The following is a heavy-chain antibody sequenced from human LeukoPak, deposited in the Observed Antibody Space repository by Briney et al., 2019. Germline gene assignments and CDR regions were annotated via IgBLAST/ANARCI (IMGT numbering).Heavy chain of an antibody. CDR3: ARRPYSSSPIDY. CDR2: IYYSGST. Sequence: SETLSLTCTVSGGSISSSSYYWGWIRQPPGKGLEWIGSIYYSGSTYYNPSLKSRVTISVDTSKNQFSLKLSSVTAADTAVYYCARRPYSSSPIDYWGQGTLVTVSS. V-gene: IGHV4-39*01. CDR1: GGSISSSSYY. D-gene: IGHD6-6*01. J-gene: IGHJ4*02.